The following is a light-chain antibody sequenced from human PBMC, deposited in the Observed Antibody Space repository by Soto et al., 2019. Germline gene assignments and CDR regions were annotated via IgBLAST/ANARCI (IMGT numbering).Light chain of an antibody. J-gene: IGLJ2*01. CDR3: SSYTISSTPI. CDR1: SSDVGGYNY. Sequence: ALTQAASMSGSAGQSITISCTGTSSDVGGYNYVSWYQQHPGKAPKLMIYDVSNRPSGVSNRFSGSKSGNTASLTISGLQAEDEADYYCSSYTISSTPIFGGGTKVTVL. V-gene: IGLV2-14*01. CDR2: DVS.